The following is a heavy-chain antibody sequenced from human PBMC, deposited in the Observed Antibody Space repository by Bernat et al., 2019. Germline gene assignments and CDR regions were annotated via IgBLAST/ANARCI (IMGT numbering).Heavy chain of an antibody. D-gene: IGHD1-26*01. Sequence: DVQLLESGGGLVQPGGSLKLSCAASGFTFRDCAMSWVRQSPAKGLEWVSGISSIGHVTWFADSVKGRFAISRDNSRDTLYLQMNSLRAEDTAVYYCAKHGRWLERGTDGFDIWGQGTMVIVSS. CDR2: ISSIGHVT. J-gene: IGHJ3*02. V-gene: IGHV3-23*01. CDR1: GFTFRDCA. CDR3: AKHGRWLERGTDGFDI.